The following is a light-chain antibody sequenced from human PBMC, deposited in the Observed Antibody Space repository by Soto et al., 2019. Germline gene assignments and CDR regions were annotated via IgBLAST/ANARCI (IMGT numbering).Light chain of an antibody. CDR1: SGDIGSYNR. Sequence: QSLLTQPASVSGSPGQSITISCTGTSGDIGSYNRVSWYQQHPGKAPKLIIYEVTDRPSGVSNRFSGSKSGNTASLTISGLQAEDEAEYYRSSYTNINTRACVFGTGTKVTVL. V-gene: IGLV2-14*01. J-gene: IGLJ1*01. CDR3: SSYTNINTRACV. CDR2: EVT.